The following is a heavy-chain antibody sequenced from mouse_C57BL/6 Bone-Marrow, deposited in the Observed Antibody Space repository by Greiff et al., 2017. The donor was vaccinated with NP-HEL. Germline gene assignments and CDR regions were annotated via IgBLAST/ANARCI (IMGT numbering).Heavy chain of an antibody. Sequence: LVESGPELVKPGASVKLSCKASGYTFTSYDINWVKQRPGQGLEWIGWIYPRDGSTKYNEKFKGKATLTVDTSSSTAYMELHSLTSEDSAVYFCASHYGSSYRWYFDVWGTGTTVTVSS. V-gene: IGHV1-85*01. CDR1: GYTFTSYD. CDR2: IYPRDGST. J-gene: IGHJ1*03. CDR3: ASHYGSSYRWYFDV. D-gene: IGHD1-1*01.